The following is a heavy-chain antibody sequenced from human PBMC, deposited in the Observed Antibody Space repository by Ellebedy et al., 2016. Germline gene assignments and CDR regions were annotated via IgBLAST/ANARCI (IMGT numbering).Heavy chain of an antibody. CDR3: ARDLRSSGWYGRVDAFDI. CDR2: IYSGGST. V-gene: IGHV3-53*01. CDR1: GFTVSSNY. J-gene: IGHJ3*02. Sequence: GGSLRLSXAASGFTVSSNYMSWVRQAPGKGLEWVSVIYSGGSTYYADSVKGRFTISRDNSKNTLYLQMNSLRAEDTAVYYCARDLRSSGWYGRVDAFDIWGQGTMVTVSS. D-gene: IGHD6-19*01.